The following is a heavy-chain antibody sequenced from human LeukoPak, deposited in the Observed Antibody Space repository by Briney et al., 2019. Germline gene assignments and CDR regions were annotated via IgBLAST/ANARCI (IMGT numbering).Heavy chain of an antibody. CDR2: IYYSGST. CDR3: ARQREVRAMDDAFDI. CDR1: GGSISSSSYY. V-gene: IGHV4-39*07. Sequence: SETLSLTCTVSGGSISSSSYYWGWIRQPPGKGLEWIGSIYYSGSTYYNPSLKSRVTISVDTSKNQFSLKLNSLTAADTAVYYCARQREVRAMDDAFDIWGQGTMVTVSS. D-gene: IGHD1-26*01. J-gene: IGHJ3*02.